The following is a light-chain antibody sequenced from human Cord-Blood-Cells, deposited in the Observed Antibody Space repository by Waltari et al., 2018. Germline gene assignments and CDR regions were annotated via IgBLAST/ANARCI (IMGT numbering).Light chain of an antibody. Sequence: IVTTQSPLSLPVTPGEPASISCRSSQSLLHSNGYNYLDWYLQKPGQSPQLLTYLGSNRASGVPDRFSGSGSGTDFTLKISRVEAEDVGVYYCMQALQTPWTFGQGTKVEIK. V-gene: IGKV2-28*01. CDR2: LGS. J-gene: IGKJ1*01. CDR1: QSLLHSNGYNY. CDR3: MQALQTPWT.